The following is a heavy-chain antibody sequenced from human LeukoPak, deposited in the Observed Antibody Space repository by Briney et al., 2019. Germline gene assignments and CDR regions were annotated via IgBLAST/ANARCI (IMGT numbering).Heavy chain of an antibody. Sequence: GGSLRLSCAASGFTFSTYGMSWVRQAPGKGLERVSAISGSGGSTYYADSVKGRFTISRDNSKNTLYLQMNSLRAADTTVYYFASHSRYYYDSSGYAIPDIWGQGTMVTVSS. CDR3: ASHSRYYYDSSGYAIPDI. D-gene: IGHD3-22*01. CDR2: ISGSGGST. V-gene: IGHV3-23*01. J-gene: IGHJ3*02. CDR1: GFTFSTYG.